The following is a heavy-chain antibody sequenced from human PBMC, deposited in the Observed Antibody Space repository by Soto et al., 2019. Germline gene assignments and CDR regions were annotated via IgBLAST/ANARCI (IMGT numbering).Heavy chain of an antibody. CDR2: INHSGST. J-gene: IGHJ1*01. D-gene: IGHD2-15*01. CDR3: ARGPRLHDSAPRYFQH. Sequence: SETVSLTCAVCGGSFSGCYWSWIRQPPGKGLEWIGEINHSGSTNYNPSLKSRVTISVDTPKNQFSMKLSSVTAADTAVYYCARGPRLHDSAPRYFQHWGQGTLVTVSS. CDR1: GGSFSGCY. V-gene: IGHV4-34*01.